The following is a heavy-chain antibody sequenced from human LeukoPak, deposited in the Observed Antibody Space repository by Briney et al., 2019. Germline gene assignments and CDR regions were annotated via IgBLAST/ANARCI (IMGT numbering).Heavy chain of an antibody. CDR3: AKVLQWELSPPSSLDY. CDR1: GSTFSSYG. J-gene: IGHJ4*02. V-gene: IGHV3-23*01. Sequence: PGGSLRLSCAASGSTFSSYGMSWVRQAPGKGLEWVSAISGSGGSTYYADSVKGRFTISRDNSKNTLYLQMNSLRAEDTAVYYCAKVLQWELSPPSSLDYWGQGTLVTVSS. D-gene: IGHD1-26*01. CDR2: ISGSGGST.